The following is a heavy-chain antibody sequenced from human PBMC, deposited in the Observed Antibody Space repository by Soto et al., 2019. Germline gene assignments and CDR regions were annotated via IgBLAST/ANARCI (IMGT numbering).Heavy chain of an antibody. J-gene: IGHJ4*02. CDR2: ISAYNGNT. CDR1: GYTFTSYG. Sequence: ASVKVSCKASGYTFTSYGISWVRQAPGQGLEWMGWISAYNGNTNYAQKLQGRVTMTTDTSTSTAYMEPRSLRSDDTAVYYCARGAWGYCSGGSCQGAFDYWGQGTLVTVSS. CDR3: ARGAWGYCSGGSCQGAFDY. V-gene: IGHV1-18*01. D-gene: IGHD2-15*01.